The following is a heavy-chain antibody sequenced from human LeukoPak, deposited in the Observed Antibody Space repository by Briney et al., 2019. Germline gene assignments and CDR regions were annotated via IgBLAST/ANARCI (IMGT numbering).Heavy chain of an antibody. V-gene: IGHV4-4*02. CDR1: GGSISSSNW. D-gene: IGHD1-26*01. CDR3: ARDLRGVARAYNWFDP. CDR2: IYHSGST. J-gene: IGHJ5*02. Sequence: SVTLSLTCAVSGGSISSSNWRSWVRQPPGKGLEWIGEIYHSGSTNYNPSLKSRVTISVDKSKNQFSLKLSSVTAADTAVYYCARDLRGVARAYNWFDPWGQGTLVTVSS.